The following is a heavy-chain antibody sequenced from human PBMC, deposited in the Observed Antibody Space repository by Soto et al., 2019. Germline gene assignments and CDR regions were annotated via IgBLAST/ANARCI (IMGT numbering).Heavy chain of an antibody. J-gene: IGHJ4*02. CDR3: ARSSDSSGYYYGIDY. Sequence: GASVKVSCKASGGTFSSYAISWVRQAPGQGLEWMGGIIPIFGTANYAQKFQGRVTITADESTSTAYMELSSLRSEDTAVYYCARSSDSSGYYYGIDYWGQGTLVTVSS. CDR2: IIPIFGTA. CDR1: GGTFSSYA. D-gene: IGHD3-22*01. V-gene: IGHV1-69*13.